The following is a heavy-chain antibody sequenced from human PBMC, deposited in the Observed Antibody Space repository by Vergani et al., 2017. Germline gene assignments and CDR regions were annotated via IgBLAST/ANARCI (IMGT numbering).Heavy chain of an antibody. CDR2: ISGNNYKT. CDR1: DDNFKIYY. Sequence: VMLVQSGTEVKTPGASVKVSCTTPDDNFKIYYITWVRQAPGQGLEWMGWISGNNYKTQYSQKFQGRVTMNTDTSTTTGYMELRNRGSDDKAVYYCARGTDYFVSGTYVHFYMDVWGQGTTVTVSS. V-gene: IGHV1-18*01. J-gene: IGHJ6*03. D-gene: IGHD3-10*01. CDR3: ARGTDYFVSGTYVHFYMDV.